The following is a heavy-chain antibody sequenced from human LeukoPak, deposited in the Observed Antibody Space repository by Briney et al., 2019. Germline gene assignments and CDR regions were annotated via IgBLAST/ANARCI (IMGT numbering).Heavy chain of an antibody. CDR1: GFTFSSYA. V-gene: IGHV3-64*01. CDR2: ISSNGGST. D-gene: IGHD3-10*01. CDR3: ARARDGLLWFGEPHFDY. J-gene: IGHJ4*02. Sequence: GGSLRLSCAASGFTFSSYAMHWVRQAPGKGLEYVSAISSNGGSTYYANSVKGRFTISRDNSKNTLYLQMGSLRAEDMAVYYCARARDGLLWFGEPHFDYWGQGTLVTVSS.